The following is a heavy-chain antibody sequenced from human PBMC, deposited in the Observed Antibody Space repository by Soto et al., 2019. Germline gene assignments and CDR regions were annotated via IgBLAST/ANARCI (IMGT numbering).Heavy chain of an antibody. CDR3: AKGYSSGWSPFDY. Sequence: GGSLRLSCAASEFTFSSYAMSWVRQAPGKGLEWVSAISGSGGSTYYADSVKGRFTISRDNSKNTLYLQMNSLRAEDTAVYYCAKGYSSGWSPFDYWGQGTLVTVSS. V-gene: IGHV3-23*01. J-gene: IGHJ4*02. CDR2: ISGSGGST. D-gene: IGHD6-19*01. CDR1: EFTFSSYA.